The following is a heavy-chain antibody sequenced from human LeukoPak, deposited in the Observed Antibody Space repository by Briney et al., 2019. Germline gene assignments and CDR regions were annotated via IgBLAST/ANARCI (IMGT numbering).Heavy chain of an antibody. V-gene: IGHV3-30-3*01. CDR2: ISYDGSNK. CDR1: GFTFSSYA. Sequence: HSGGSLRLSCAASGFTFSSYAMHRVRQAPAKGLERVAVISYDGSNKYYADSVKGRFTISRDNSKNTLYLQMNSLRAEDTAVYYCAREVRGVGGAFDIWGQGTMVTVSS. J-gene: IGHJ3*02. CDR3: AREVRGVGGAFDI. D-gene: IGHD3-10*01.